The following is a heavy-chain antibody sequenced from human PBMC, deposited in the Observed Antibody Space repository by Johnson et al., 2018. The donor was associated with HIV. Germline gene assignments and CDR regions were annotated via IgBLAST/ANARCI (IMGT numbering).Heavy chain of an antibody. CDR3: TTDHRTMIVVFNAFDI. D-gene: IGHD3-22*01. J-gene: IGHJ3*02. CDR1: GFTVSSNY. CDR2: IKSKTDGGTT. V-gene: IGHV3-15*01. Sequence: VQLVESGGGLVQPGGSLTLSCAVSGFTVSSNYMSWVRQAPGQGPERVGRIKSKTDGGTTDCASPVKGVFTISRDDSKNTLYLQMDSLKTDDTAVYYCTTDHRTMIVVFNAFDIWGQGTMVTVSS.